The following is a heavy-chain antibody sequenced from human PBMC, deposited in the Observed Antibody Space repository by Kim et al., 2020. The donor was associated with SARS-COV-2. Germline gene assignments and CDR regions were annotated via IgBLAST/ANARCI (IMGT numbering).Heavy chain of an antibody. D-gene: IGHD3-9*01. V-gene: IGHV1-3*01. Sequence: ASVKVSCKASGYTFTSYAMHWVRQAPGQRLEWMGWINAGNGNTKYSQKFQGRVTITRDTSASTAYMELSSLRSEDTAVYYCARDSYYDIFRYYYYYMDVWGKRTPVTVSS. CDR2: INAGNGNT. CDR1: GYTFTSYA. J-gene: IGHJ6*03. CDR3: ARDSYYDIFRYYYYYMDV.